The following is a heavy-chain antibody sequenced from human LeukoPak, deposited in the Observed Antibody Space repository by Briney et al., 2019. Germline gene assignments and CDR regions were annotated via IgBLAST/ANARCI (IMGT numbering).Heavy chain of an antibody. V-gene: IGHV3-23*01. J-gene: IGHJ5*02. CDR2: ISGSGGST. CDR1: GFTFSSYA. D-gene: IGHD2-2*01. CDR3: ARDQLGYCSSTSCYPYNWFDP. Sequence: GGSLRLSCAASGFTFSSYAMSWVRQAPGKGLEWVSAISGSGGSTYYADSVKGRFTISRDNAKNSLYLQMNSLRAEDTAVYYCARDQLGYCSSTSCYPYNWFDPWGQGTLVTVSS.